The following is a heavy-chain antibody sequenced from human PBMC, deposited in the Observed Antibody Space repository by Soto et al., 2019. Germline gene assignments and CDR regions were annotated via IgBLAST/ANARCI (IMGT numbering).Heavy chain of an antibody. V-gene: IGHV1-69*02. D-gene: IGHD3-10*01. CDR1: GGTFSSYI. CDR2: IIPILGIA. CDR3: ATNMVRGVTAI. J-gene: IGHJ3*02. Sequence: QVQLVQSGAEVKKPGSSVKVSCKASGGTFSSYIISWVRQAPGQGLEWMGRIIPILGIANYAQKFQGRVTITADKSTSTAYMELSSLRSEDTAVYYCATNMVRGVTAIWGQGTMVTVSS.